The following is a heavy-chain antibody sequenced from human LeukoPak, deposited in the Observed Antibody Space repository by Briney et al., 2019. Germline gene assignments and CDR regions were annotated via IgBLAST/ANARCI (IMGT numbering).Heavy chain of an antibody. V-gene: IGHV4-30-2*01. J-gene: IGHJ4*02. CDR2: IYHSGST. Sequence: SETLSLTCAVSGGSISSGGYSWSWIRQPPGKGLEWIGYIYHSGSTYYNPSLKSRVTISVDRSKNQFSPKLSSVTAADTAVYYCARAPQYYYDSSGYYDYWGQGTLVTVSS. CDR1: GGSISSGGYS. CDR3: ARAPQYYYDSSGYYDY. D-gene: IGHD3-22*01.